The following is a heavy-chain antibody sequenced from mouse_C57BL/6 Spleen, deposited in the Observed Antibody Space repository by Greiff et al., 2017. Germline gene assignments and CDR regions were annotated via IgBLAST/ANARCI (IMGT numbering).Heavy chain of an antibody. D-gene: IGHD2-5*01. V-gene: IGHV5-6*01. CDR2: ISSGGSYT. J-gene: IGHJ4*01. Sequence: EVQLVESGGDLVKPGGSLKLSCAASGFTFSSYGMSWVRQTPDKRLEWVATISSGGSYTYYPDSVKGRFTISRDNAKNTLYLQMSSLKSEDTAMYYCARPYSNGAMDYWGQGTSVTVSS. CDR3: ARPYSNGAMDY. CDR1: GFTFSSYG.